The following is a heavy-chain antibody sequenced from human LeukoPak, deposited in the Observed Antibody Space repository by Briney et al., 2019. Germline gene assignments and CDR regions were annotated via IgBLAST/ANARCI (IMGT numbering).Heavy chain of an antibody. CDR1: GYTFTGYY. Sequence: GASVKVSCEASGYTFTGYYMHWVRQAPGQGLEWMGWISAYNGNTNYAQKLQGRVTMTTDTSTSTAYMELRSLRSDDTAVYYCASLVGAIDGDYFDYWGQGTLVTVSS. V-gene: IGHV1-18*04. J-gene: IGHJ4*02. D-gene: IGHD1-26*01. CDR2: ISAYNGNT. CDR3: ASLVGAIDGDYFDY.